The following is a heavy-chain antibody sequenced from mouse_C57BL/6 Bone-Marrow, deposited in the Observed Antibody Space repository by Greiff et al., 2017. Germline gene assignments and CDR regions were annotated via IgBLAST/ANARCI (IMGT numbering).Heavy chain of an antibody. CDR1: GFTFSDFY. J-gene: IGHJ3*01. CDR2: SRNKANDYTT. CDR3: ARDDYYGSSPFAY. D-gene: IGHD1-1*01. Sequence: EVKLVESGGGLVQSGRSLRLSCATSGFTFSDFYMEWVRQAPGTGLEWIAASRNKANDYTTEYSASVKGRFIVSRDTSQSILYLQMNALRAEDTAIYYCARDDYYGSSPFAYWGQGTLVTVSA. V-gene: IGHV7-1*01.